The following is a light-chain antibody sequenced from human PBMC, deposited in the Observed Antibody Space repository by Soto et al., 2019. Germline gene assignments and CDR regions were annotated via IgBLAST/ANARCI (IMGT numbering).Light chain of an antibody. CDR1: QSISSSF. CDR2: GAS. V-gene: IGKV3-20*01. Sequence: EIVLTQSPGTLSLSPWERAALSCRTSQSISSSFLGWYQQKPGQAPRLLIYGASSRATGIPDRFSGSGSGTDFTLTISRLEPEDFAVYYCQQYGGSLTFGGGTKVEVK. J-gene: IGKJ4*02. CDR3: QQYGGSLT.